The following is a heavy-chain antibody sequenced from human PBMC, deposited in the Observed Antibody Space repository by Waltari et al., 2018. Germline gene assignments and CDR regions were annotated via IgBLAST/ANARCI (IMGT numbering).Heavy chain of an antibody. Sequence: QVQLQESGPGLVKPSETLSLTCTVSGGSISSYYWSWIRQPPGKGLEWIGYIYYSGSTNYNPSLKSRVTISVDTSKNQFSLKLSSVTAADTAVYYCARGALEYYYYYYMDVWGKGTTVTVSS. CDR1: GGSISSYY. CDR3: ARGALEYYYYYYMDV. V-gene: IGHV4-59*01. CDR2: IYYSGST. J-gene: IGHJ6*03.